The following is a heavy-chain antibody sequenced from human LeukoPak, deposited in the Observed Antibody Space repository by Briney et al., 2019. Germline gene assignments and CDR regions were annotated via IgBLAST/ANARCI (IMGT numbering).Heavy chain of an antibody. D-gene: IGHD2-21*02. CDR3: ARGNSDHFDY. J-gene: IGHJ4*02. V-gene: IGHV4-34*01. CDR2: INHSGST. Sequence: PSETLSFTCAVYGGSFSGYYWSWIRQPPGKGREWIGEINHSGSTNYNPSLKSRVTISVDTSKNQFSLKLSSVTAADTAVYYCARGNSDHFDYWGQGTLVTVSS. CDR1: GGSFSGYY.